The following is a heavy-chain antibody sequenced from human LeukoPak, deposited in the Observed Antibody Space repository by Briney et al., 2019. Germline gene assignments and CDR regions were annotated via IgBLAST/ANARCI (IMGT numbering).Heavy chain of an antibody. V-gene: IGHV3-7*01. Sequence: ETLSLTCAVYGGSFSGYYWSWIRQGPGKGLEWVATIRQEGTEKYYVNSVSGRFTISRDNAKNSLFLQMSSLRAEDTAMFYCVRSSRESIYAYGGVFDYWGQGTLVTVSS. CDR1: GGSFSGYY. CDR2: IRQEGTEK. J-gene: IGHJ4*02. D-gene: IGHD3-10*01. CDR3: VRSSRESIYAYGGVFDY.